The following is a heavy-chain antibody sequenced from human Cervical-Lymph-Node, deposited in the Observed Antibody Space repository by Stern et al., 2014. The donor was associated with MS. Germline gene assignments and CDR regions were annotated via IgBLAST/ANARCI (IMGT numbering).Heavy chain of an antibody. Sequence: QLQLQESGPGLVKPSQTLSLTCTVSGDFITSGDYYWSWIRQPPGKGLQFLGYSYYSRRTYYIPSLKSRLTMSIDMSKSQFSLQLSSVTAADTAMYYCARVIRTRTTAFDYWGPGTLVAVSS. CDR2: SYYSRRT. D-gene: IGHD1-14*01. J-gene: IGHJ4*02. CDR1: GDFITSGDYY. CDR3: ARVIRTRTTAFDY. V-gene: IGHV4-30-4*01.